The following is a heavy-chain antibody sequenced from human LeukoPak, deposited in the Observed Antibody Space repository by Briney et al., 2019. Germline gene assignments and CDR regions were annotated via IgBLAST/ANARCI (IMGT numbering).Heavy chain of an antibody. CDR3: ARVPPRSSGWYFFDY. J-gene: IGHJ4*02. Sequence: PSETLSLTCTGSGGSISSYYWSWIRQPPGKGLEWIGHIYYSGSTNYNPSLKSRVTISVDTSKNQFSLKLTSVTAADTAVYYCARVPPRSSGWYFFDYWGQGTLVTVSS. CDR2: IYYSGST. D-gene: IGHD6-19*01. V-gene: IGHV4-59*01. CDR1: GGSISSYY.